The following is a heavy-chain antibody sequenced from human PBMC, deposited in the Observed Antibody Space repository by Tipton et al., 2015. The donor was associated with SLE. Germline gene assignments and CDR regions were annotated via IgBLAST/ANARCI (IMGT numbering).Heavy chain of an antibody. V-gene: IGHV5-51*03. CDR2: IYPDDSDT. J-gene: IGHJ1*01. CDR1: GYRFDTHW. Sequence: VQLVQSGGEVKKPGESLKISCKASGYRFDTHWIGWVRQRPGKGLEWMGIIYPDDSDTKYSPSFQGQVTISADKSISTVYLRWSSLKASDTAMYYCVSPSGRDRLEYLQHWGQGALVTVSS. CDR3: VSPSGRDRLEYLQH.